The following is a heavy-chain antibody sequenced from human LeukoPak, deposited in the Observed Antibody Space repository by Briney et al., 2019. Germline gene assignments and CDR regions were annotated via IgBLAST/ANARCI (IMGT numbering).Heavy chain of an antibody. J-gene: IGHJ4*02. V-gene: IGHV3-43D*03. CDR3: AKDVGLDGDDYFDY. Sequence: PGGSLRLSCAASGFTFDDYAMHWVRQAPGKGLEWVSLISWDGGSTYYADSVKGRFTISRDNSKNSLYLQMNSLRAEDTALYYCAKDVGLDGDDYFDYWGQGTLVTVSS. CDR2: ISWDGGST. D-gene: IGHD2-21*02. CDR1: GFTFDDYA.